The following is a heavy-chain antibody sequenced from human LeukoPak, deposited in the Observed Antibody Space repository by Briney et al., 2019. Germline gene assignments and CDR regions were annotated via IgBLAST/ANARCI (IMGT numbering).Heavy chain of an antibody. CDR1: GFTFSSYS. CDR2: ISSSSYI. V-gene: IGHV3-21*01. CDR3: AREFNPGSHAFDI. J-gene: IGHJ3*02. D-gene: IGHD3-10*01. Sequence: PGGSLRLSCAASGFTFSSYSMNWVRQAPGEGLEWVSSISSSSYIYYADSVKGRFTISRDNAKNSLYLQMNSLRAEDTAVYYCAREFNPGSHAFDIWGQGTMVTVSS.